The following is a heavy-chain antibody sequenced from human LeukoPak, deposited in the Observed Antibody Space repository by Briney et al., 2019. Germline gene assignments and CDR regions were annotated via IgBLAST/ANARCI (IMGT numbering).Heavy chain of an antibody. J-gene: IGHJ5*02. Sequence: GGSLRLSCAASGFTFSSNSMNWVRQAPGKGLEWVSSISSSSSYIYYADSVKGRFTVSRDNAKSSLYLQMNILRAEDTAVYYCARVDSSSWYSGWFDPWGQGTLVTVSS. V-gene: IGHV3-21*01. CDR3: ARVDSSSWYSGWFDP. CDR2: ISSSSSYI. CDR1: GFTFSSNS. D-gene: IGHD6-13*01.